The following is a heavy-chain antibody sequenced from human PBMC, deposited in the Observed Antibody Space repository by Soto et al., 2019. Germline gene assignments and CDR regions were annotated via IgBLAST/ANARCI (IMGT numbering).Heavy chain of an antibody. J-gene: IGHJ6*02. D-gene: IGHD2-2*01. V-gene: IGHV3-33*01. CDR2: IWYDGSNK. CDR1: GFTFSSYG. Sequence: GGSLRLSCAASGFTFSSYGMHWVRQAPGKGLEWVAVIWYDGSNKYYADSVKGRFTISRDNSKNTLYLQMNSLRAEDTAVYYCARDAMDTNYGMDVWGQGTTVTVSS. CDR3: ARDAMDTNYGMDV.